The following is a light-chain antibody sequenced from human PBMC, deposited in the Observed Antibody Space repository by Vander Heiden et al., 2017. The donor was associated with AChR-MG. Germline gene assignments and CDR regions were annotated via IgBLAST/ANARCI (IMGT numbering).Light chain of an antibody. Sequence: QSVLTQPPSVSGAPGQRVTISCTGSSSNIGANYAVHWYQQLPGTAPKLLFYDNNNRPSGVPDRFSGSKSGTSASLAITGLQTEDEAYYYCQSYDSLSASVIFGGGTKLTVL. CDR1: SSNIGANYA. CDR2: DNN. CDR3: QSYDSLSASVI. V-gene: IGLV1-40*01. J-gene: IGLJ2*01.